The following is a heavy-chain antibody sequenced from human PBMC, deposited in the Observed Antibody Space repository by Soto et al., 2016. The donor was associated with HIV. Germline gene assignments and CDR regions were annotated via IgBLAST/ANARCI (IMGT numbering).Heavy chain of an antibody. D-gene: IGHD3-9*01. Sequence: QVHLEESGPGLVKPGQTLSLTCTIFNASITTGGYHWSWIRQKSDRALEWIGSIDNNDKSSYSPSLKSRVTVSTDMSKNRVFLVLRSMKFADAATYFCARSLPKGPSRGVDFWGRG. CDR3: ARSLPKGPSRGVDF. V-gene: IGHV4-30-4*01. J-gene: IGHJ6*02. CDR1: NASITTGGYH. CDR2: IDNNDKS.